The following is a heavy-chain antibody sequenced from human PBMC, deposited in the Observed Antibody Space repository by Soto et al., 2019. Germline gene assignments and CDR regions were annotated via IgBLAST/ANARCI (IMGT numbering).Heavy chain of an antibody. V-gene: IGHV4-59*08. D-gene: IGHD3-22*01. CDR1: GGSSIHYY. CDR2: IYYSGST. Sequence: LETHPLTCTVSGGSSIHYYWSWIRQPPGKGLEWIGYIYYSGSTNYNPSLKSRVTISVDTSKNQFSLKLSSVTAADTAVYYCASTRMIVAHFDYWGQGTLVTVS. J-gene: IGHJ4*02. CDR3: ASTRMIVAHFDY.